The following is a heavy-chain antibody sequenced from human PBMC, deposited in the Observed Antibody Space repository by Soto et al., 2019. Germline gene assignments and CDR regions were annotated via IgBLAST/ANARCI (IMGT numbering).Heavy chain of an antibody. J-gene: IGHJ3*01. CDR2: ILPFFGTA. V-gene: IGHV1-69*13. D-gene: IGHD4-17*01. CDR1: GGTFRTES. Sequence: QVHLVQSGAEVKKPGSSVKVSCKYSGGTFRTESINWVRQAPGQGPEWMGGILPFFGTADYAPRFQGRVTITSDVATTTAYMELRSLTSQDTAVYFCARGHEYGVNSDAFDVWGQGTMVTVSS. CDR3: ARGHEYGVNSDAFDV.